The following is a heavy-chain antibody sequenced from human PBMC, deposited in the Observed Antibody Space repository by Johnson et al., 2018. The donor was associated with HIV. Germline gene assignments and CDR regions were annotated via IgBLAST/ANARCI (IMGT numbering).Heavy chain of an antibody. Sequence: QVQLVESGGGVVQPGRSLRLSCAASGFTFSSYAMHWVRQAPGKELEWVAVISYDGSNQYYEDSVKGRFTISRDNSKNTVFLQMNSLRPEDTAMYYCAKGLHIVVEGDAFDIWGQGTMVTVSS. CDR3: AKGLHIVVEGDAFDI. CDR2: ISYDGSNQ. D-gene: IGHD2-21*01. CDR1: GFTFSSYA. V-gene: IGHV3-30*04. J-gene: IGHJ3*02.